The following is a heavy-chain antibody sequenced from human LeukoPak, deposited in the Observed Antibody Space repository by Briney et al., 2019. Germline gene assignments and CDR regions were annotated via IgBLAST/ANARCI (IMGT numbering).Heavy chain of an antibody. Sequence: GGSLRLSCAASGFTFRSYAMSWVRQAPGKGLEGVSSISESGRSTYHADSVKGRFTISRDKSKNTLYLKMNSLRADDTAVYYCAKSRSGDCSGGSCSFEYWGQGTLVTVSS. CDR1: GFTFRSYA. J-gene: IGHJ4*02. CDR2: ISESGRST. D-gene: IGHD2-15*01. V-gene: IGHV3-23*01. CDR3: AKSRSGDCSGGSCSFEY.